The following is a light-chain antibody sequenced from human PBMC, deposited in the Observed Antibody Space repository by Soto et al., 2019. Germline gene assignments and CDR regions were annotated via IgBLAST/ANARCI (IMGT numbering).Light chain of an antibody. V-gene: IGKV3-15*01. J-gene: IGKJ5*01. Sequence: EIVMTQSPATLSVSPGERATLSCRASQSVSSNLAWYQQKPGQAPRLLIYGASTRATGIPARFSGSGSGTEFTLTISSLQSEDFAAYYCQPYNNWPPITFGQGTRMEIK. CDR3: QPYNNWPPIT. CDR2: GAS. CDR1: QSVSSN.